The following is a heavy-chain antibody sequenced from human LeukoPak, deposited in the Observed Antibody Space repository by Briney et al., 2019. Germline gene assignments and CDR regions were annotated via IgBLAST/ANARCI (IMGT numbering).Heavy chain of an antibody. D-gene: IGHD1-26*01. CDR1: GLTISNNW. J-gene: IGHJ4*02. CDR3: ASWEASTNY. Sequence: GGSLRLSCADSGLTISNNWMSWVRQAPGKGLEWVATIKPDGRDKYYVDSVKGRFTMSRDNGKNSVYLQMNSLRAEDTAVYYCASWEASTNYWGQGTLVTVSS. CDR2: IKPDGRDK. V-gene: IGHV3-7*01.